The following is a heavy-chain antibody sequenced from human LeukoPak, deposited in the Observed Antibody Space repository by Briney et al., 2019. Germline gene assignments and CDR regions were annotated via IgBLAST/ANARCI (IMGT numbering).Heavy chain of an antibody. Sequence: GGSLRLSCAASGFTFRSYWMSWVRQAPGKGLEWVANIKQDGSEEYYVDSVKGRFTISRDNAKNSLYLQMNSLRAEDTAVYYCARDRYSYGYYGMDVWGQGTTVTVSS. V-gene: IGHV3-7*05. CDR1: GFTFRSYW. D-gene: IGHD5-18*01. CDR2: IKQDGSEE. J-gene: IGHJ6*02. CDR3: ARDRYSYGYYGMDV.